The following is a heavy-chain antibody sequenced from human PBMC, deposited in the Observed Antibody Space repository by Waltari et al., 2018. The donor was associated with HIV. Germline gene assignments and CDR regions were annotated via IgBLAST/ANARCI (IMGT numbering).Heavy chain of an antibody. Sequence: QVQLVQSGPEVKKPGASVKVSCKASGYTFTTYGINWVRQAPGQGLEWMGWRGADNSNTYQTQKLQGRLTLTTDTATSTAYMELRSLTSDDAAVYYCARAQSTVLPLNDAFDIWGQGTLVTVSS. V-gene: IGHV1-18*01. CDR2: RGADNSNT. D-gene: IGHD4-17*01. CDR1: GYTFTTYG. J-gene: IGHJ3*02. CDR3: ARAQSTVLPLNDAFDI.